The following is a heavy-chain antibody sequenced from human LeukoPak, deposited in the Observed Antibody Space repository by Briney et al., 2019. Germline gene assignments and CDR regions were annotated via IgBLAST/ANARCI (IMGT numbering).Heavy chain of an antibody. V-gene: IGHV4-34*01. J-gene: IGHJ4*02. D-gene: IGHD5-12*01. Sequence: SETLSLTCAVYGGSFSGCYWSWIRQPPGKGLEWIGEINHSGSTNYNPSLKSRVTISVDTSKNQFSLKLSSVTAADTAVYYCARDSGYDRAYYDYWGQGTLVTVSS. CDR2: INHSGST. CDR3: ARDSGYDRAYYDY. CDR1: GGSFSGCY.